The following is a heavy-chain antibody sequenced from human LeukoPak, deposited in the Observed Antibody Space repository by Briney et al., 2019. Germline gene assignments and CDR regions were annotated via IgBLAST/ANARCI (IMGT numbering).Heavy chain of an antibody. D-gene: IGHD3-9*01. Sequence: GGSLRLSCAASGFTFSGSAMHWVRQASGKGLEWVGRIRSKANSYATAYAASVKGRFTISRDDSKDTAYLQMNSLKTEDTAVYYCPRHKTTGYYDYWGQGTLVTVSS. V-gene: IGHV3-73*01. CDR3: PRHKTTGYYDY. J-gene: IGHJ4*02. CDR2: IRSKANSYAT. CDR1: GFTFSGSA.